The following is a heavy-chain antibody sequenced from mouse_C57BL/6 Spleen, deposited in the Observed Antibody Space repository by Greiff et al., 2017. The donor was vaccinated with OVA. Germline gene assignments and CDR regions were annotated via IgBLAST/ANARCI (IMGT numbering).Heavy chain of an antibody. Sequence: QVQLQQSGAELVRPGTSVKLSCKASGYTLTSYWMHWVKQRPGQGLEWIGVIERSDSYTNYNQKFKGKATLTVDTSSSTAYMQLSSLTSEDSAVYYCESGGYDDRYAMDYWGQGTSVTVSS. CDR1: GYTLTSYW. CDR3: ESGGYDDRYAMDY. V-gene: IGHV1-59*01. CDR2: IERSDSYT. J-gene: IGHJ4*01. D-gene: IGHD2-2*01.